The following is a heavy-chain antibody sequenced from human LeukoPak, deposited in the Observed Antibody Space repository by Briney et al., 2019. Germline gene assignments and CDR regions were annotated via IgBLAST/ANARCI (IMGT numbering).Heavy chain of an antibody. Sequence: SGGSLRLSCAASGFTFSTYDINWVRQAPGKGLEWVASIGNTGTYIDYADSVKGRFTISRENAKNSLFLQMNSLRAEDTAVYHCARGRAATASSYYMDVWGKGTTVTVSS. V-gene: IGHV3-21*01. CDR2: IGNTGTYI. J-gene: IGHJ6*03. D-gene: IGHD6-13*01. CDR3: ARGRAATASSYYMDV. CDR1: GFTFSTYD.